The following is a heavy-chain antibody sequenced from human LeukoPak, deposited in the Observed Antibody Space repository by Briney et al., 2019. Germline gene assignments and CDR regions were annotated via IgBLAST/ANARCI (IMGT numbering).Heavy chain of an antibody. CDR1: GFTFTSYS. CDR2: ISSRGGST. V-gene: IGHV3-23*01. J-gene: IGHJ4*02. CDR3: AKSSWPRFED. Sequence: PGGSLRLSCAASGFTFTSYSMTWVRQAPGKGLEWVSIISSRGGSTYYAESVKGRFTISRDSSKNTVYLQMNSLRPDDTAVYYCAKSSWPRFEDWGQGTLVTVSP. D-gene: IGHD6-6*01.